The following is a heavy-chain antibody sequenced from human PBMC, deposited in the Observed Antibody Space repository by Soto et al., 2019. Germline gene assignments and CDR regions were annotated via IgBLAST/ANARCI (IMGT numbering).Heavy chain of an antibody. J-gene: IGHJ4*02. Sequence: EVQLLESGGGLVQPGGSLRLSCAASGFTFSSYAMSWVRQAPGKGLEWVSAISGSGGSTDYADSVKGRFTISRDNSKNTLYLQMNSLRAEDTAVYYCAKNLDPDSSAALFDYWGQGTLVTVSS. CDR1: GFTFSSYA. CDR2: ISGSGGST. D-gene: IGHD6-25*01. CDR3: AKNLDPDSSAALFDY. V-gene: IGHV3-23*01.